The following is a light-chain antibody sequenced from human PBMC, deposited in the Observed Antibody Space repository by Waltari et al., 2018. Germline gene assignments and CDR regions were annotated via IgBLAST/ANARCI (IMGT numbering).Light chain of an antibody. CDR2: GNSDGSH. CDR1: SGHSSNI. CDR3: QTGGHGTWV. Sequence: QLVLTQSPSASASLGPSVKLTCTLSSGHSSNIIAWLQQQPEKGPRYLMKGNSDGSHSTGDEIPDRFSGSSSGAERYLTISSVQAEDEADYYCQTGGHGTWVFGGGTTLTVL. V-gene: IGLV4-69*01. J-gene: IGLJ3*02.